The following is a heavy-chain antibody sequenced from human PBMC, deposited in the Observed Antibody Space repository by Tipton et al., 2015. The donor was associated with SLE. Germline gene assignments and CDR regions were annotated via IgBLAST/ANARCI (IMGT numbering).Heavy chain of an antibody. CDR1: GGSLSGSY. V-gene: IGHV4-34*01. J-gene: IGHJ5*02. CDR2: IYISGST. D-gene: IGHD3-10*01. CDR3: ARVGVNNWFDP. Sequence: LRLSCVVSGGSLSGSYWSWIRQAPGKGLEWIGHIYISGSTYYNSSLKSRVTISADTSKNQFSLKLTPVTAADTAVYYCARVGVNNWFDPWGQGTLVTVSS.